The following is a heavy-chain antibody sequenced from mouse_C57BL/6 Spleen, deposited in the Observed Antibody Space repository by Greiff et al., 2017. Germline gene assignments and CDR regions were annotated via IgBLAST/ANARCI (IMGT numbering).Heavy chain of an antibody. V-gene: IGHV1-55*01. Sequence: VQLQQPGAELVKPGASVKMSCKASGYTFTSYWITWVKQRPGQGLEWIGEINPGSGSTNYNEKFKSKATLTVDKSSSTAYMQLSSLTSEDSAVYYCARGDSYDVLFDYWGQGTTLTVSS. CDR1: GYTFTSYW. J-gene: IGHJ2*01. CDR2: INPGSGST. CDR3: ARGDSYDVLFDY. D-gene: IGHD2-12*01.